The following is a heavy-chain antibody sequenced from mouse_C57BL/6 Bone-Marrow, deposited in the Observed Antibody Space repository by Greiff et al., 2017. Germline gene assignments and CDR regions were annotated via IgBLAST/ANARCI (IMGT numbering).Heavy chain of an antibody. D-gene: IGHD2-12*01. CDR1: GYSITSGYY. Sequence: VQLQQSGPGLVKPSQSLSLTCSVTGYSITSGYYWNWIRQFPGNKLEWMGYISYDGSNNYNPSLKNRISITRDTSKNQFFLKLNSVTTEDTPTXYCARAYHTPTKGGFAYWGQGTLVTVSA. CDR3: ARAYHTPTKGGFAY. CDR2: ISYDGSN. J-gene: IGHJ3*01. V-gene: IGHV3-6*01.